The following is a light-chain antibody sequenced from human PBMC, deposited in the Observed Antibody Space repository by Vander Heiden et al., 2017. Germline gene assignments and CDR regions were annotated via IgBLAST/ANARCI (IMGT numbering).Light chain of an antibody. J-gene: IGLJ2*01. CDR2: DDS. V-gene: IGLV3-21*02. CDR1: NIGSKS. CDR3: QVWDSSRDHRHVV. Sequence: SYVLTQPPSVSVAPGQTARITCGGNNIGSKSVHWYQQKPGQAPVLVVYDDSDRPSGIPERFSGSNSGNTATLTISRVGAGDEADYYCQVWDSSRDHRHVVFGGGTKLTVL.